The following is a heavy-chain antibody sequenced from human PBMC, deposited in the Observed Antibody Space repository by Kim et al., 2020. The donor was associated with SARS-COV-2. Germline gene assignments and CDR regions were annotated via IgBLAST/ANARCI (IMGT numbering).Heavy chain of an antibody. J-gene: IGHJ4*02. V-gene: IGHV3-7*01. D-gene: IGHD3-10*01. CDR3: AALDSAQVHGGI. Sequence: YVDSVKGRFTMSRDNDRNSLSLQMNSLRTEDTAIYYCAALDSAQVHGGIWGQRTLVTVSS.